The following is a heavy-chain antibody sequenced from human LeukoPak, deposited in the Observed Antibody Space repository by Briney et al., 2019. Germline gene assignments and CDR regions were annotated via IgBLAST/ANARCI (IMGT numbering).Heavy chain of an antibody. J-gene: IGHJ4*02. CDR3: ARDPQGYCSGGSCYTITTFDY. Sequence: ASVKVSCKASGYTFTGYYMHWVRQAPGQGLEWMGWINPNSGGTNYAQKFQGRVTMTRDTSISTAYMELSRLRSDDTAVYYCARDPQGYCSGGSCYTITTFDYWGQGPLVTVSS. V-gene: IGHV1-2*02. CDR1: GYTFTGYY. D-gene: IGHD2-15*01. CDR2: INPNSGGT.